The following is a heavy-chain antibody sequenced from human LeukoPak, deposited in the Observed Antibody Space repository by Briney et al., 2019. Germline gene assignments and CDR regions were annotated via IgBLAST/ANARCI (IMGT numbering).Heavy chain of an antibody. J-gene: IGHJ1*01. V-gene: IGHV4-59*01. CDR3: ARLTQLQTYDYGDWYFQH. CDR1: GGSISSYY. Sequence: PSETLSLTCTVSGGSISSYYWSWIRQPPGKGLEWIGYIYYSGSTNYNPSLKSRVTISVDTSKNQFSLKLSSVTAADTAVYYCARLTQLQTYDYGDWYFQHWGQGTLVTVSS. CDR2: IYYSGST. D-gene: IGHD4-17*01.